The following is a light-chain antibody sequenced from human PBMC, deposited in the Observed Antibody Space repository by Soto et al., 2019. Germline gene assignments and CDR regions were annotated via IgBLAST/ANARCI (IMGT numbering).Light chain of an antibody. Sequence: EIVMTQYPATLSVSPGERATLSCRASQTVSSDLAWYQQRPGQAPRLLIYGASTRATGIPARFSGSGSGTEFTLIISSLQSEDFATYYCQQADTFPITFGQGTRLEI. V-gene: IGKV3-15*01. CDR2: GAS. J-gene: IGKJ5*01. CDR1: QTVSSD. CDR3: QQADTFPIT.